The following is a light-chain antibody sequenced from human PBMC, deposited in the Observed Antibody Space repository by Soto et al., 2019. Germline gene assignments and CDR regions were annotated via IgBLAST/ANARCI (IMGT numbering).Light chain of an antibody. V-gene: IGKV3-11*01. CDR1: QSVSSY. Sequence: EIVLTQSPATLSLSPGERATLSCRASQSVSSYLAWYQQKPGQAPRLLIYDASNRATGIPARFSGSGSGTDFTLTIRSLEPEDFAVYYCKQSSHWPPLTFGGGTKVEIK. CDR2: DAS. J-gene: IGKJ4*01. CDR3: KQSSHWPPLT.